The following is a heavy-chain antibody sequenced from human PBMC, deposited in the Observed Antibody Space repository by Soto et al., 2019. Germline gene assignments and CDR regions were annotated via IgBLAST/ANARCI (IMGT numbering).Heavy chain of an antibody. D-gene: IGHD6-19*01. CDR1: GVTFSTST. CDR3: ARAGFVSGWNEFSGMDV. J-gene: IGHJ6*02. Sequence: VQLVQSGAEVRKPGSSVKVSCQVSGVTFSTSTITWVRQAPGQGLEWIGSIIPILGTAKSTQKFQGRVTITADESASVAYMELSSLTSEDTAVYYCARAGFVSGWNEFSGMDVWGQGTTVTFSS. CDR2: IIPILGTA. V-gene: IGHV1-69*11.